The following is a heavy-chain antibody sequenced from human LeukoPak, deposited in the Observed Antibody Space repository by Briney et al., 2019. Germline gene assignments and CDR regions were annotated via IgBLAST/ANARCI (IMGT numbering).Heavy chain of an antibody. D-gene: IGHD3-22*01. V-gene: IGHV4-4*02. Sequence: SETLSLTCAVSGVSISSSNWWSWVRQPPGKGLEWIGEIYHSGSTNYNPSLKSRVTISVDKSKNQFSLKLSSVTAADTAVYYCARRGSGYHNWFDLWGQGTLVTVSS. CDR3: ARRGSGYHNWFDL. CDR2: IYHSGST. CDR1: GVSISSSNW. J-gene: IGHJ5*02.